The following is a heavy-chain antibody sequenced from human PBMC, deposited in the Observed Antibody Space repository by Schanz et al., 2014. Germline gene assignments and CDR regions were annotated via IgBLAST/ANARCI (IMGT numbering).Heavy chain of an antibody. CDR2: IATSSSTR. V-gene: IGHV3-48*01. D-gene: IGHD3-10*01. Sequence: EVQLLDSGGGLVQPGGSPRLSCAASGFTFSTYAMNWVRQVPGKGLEWLSYIATSSSTRHYADSVKGRVTISRDNAKNSVSLQMRRLRVEDTAVYYCASGVHVSSLQKGLQFWGRGTLVIVSS. CDR3: ASGVHVSSLQKGLQF. J-gene: IGHJ1*01. CDR1: GFTFSTYA.